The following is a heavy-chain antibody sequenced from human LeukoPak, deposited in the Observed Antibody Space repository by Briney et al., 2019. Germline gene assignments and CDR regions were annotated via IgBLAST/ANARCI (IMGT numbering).Heavy chain of an antibody. CDR3: ARALGYCGGDCYYYGMDV. Sequence: GESLKISCEGSGYTFTSYWIGWVRQMPGKGLEWMGIIYPGDSDTRYSPSFQGQVTISADKSISTAYLQWSSLKASDTAMYYCARALGYCGGDCYYYGMDVWGQGTAVTVSS. J-gene: IGHJ6*02. D-gene: IGHD2-21*01. V-gene: IGHV5-51*03. CDR1: GYTFTSYW. CDR2: IYPGDSDT.